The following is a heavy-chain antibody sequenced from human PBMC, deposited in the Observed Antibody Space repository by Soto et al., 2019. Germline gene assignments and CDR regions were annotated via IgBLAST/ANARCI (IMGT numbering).Heavy chain of an antibody. V-gene: IGHV5-51*01. CDR2: IYPGDSDT. Sequence: PGESLKISCKGSGYSFTSYWIGWVRQMPGKGLEWMGTIYPGDSDTRYSPSFQGQVTISADKSISTAYLQWSSLKASDTAMYYCARAGVPAATNYYYYGMDVWGQGTTVTVSS. J-gene: IGHJ6*02. D-gene: IGHD2-2*01. CDR1: GYSFTSYW. CDR3: ARAGVPAATNYYYYGMDV.